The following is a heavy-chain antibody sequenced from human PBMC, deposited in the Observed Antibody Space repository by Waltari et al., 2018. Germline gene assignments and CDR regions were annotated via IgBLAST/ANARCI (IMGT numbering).Heavy chain of an antibody. V-gene: IGHV3-43D*03. CDR3: ARDMAGGGGTSGWIDF. CDR2: ISWNSGSI. Sequence: EMRLVESRGAVTQPGRSLRLSCVASGFRFDDYAMHWVRQVPGKGLGWVSLISWNSGSIFYSDSVKSRVTISRDNSRNSLHLHINNLRSEDTALYFCARDMAGGGGTSGWIDFWGQGTLVTVSS. D-gene: IGHD3-16*01. CDR1: GFRFDDYA. J-gene: IGHJ4*02.